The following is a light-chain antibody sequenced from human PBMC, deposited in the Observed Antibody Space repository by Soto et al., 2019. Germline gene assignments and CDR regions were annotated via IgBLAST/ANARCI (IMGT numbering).Light chain of an antibody. CDR2: EVS. J-gene: IGLJ1*01. V-gene: IGLV2-8*01. CDR1: SSDVGGYNY. CDR3: SSYAVTNIFV. Sequence: QSALTQPPSASGSPGQSVTISCTGTSSDVGGYNYVSWYQQHPGKAPKVIIYEVSKRPSGVPDRFSGSKSGSTASLTVSGLQDEDEPDYYCSSYAVTNIFVFGTGTKVTV.